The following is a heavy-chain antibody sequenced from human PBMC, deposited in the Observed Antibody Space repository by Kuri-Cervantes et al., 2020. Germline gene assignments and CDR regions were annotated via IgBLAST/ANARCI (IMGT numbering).Heavy chain of an antibody. Sequence: ASVKVSCKASGYTSTGYYMHWVRQAPGQGLEWMGWTNPNSGGTKYAQKFEGRVTMTRDTSISIVYMELSRLRSDDTAVYYCARRIGYSGYLGPWGQGTLVTVSS. J-gene: IGHJ5*02. V-gene: IGHV1-2*02. CDR2: TNPNSGGT. CDR3: ARRIGYSGYLGP. CDR1: GYTSTGYY. D-gene: IGHD5-12*01.